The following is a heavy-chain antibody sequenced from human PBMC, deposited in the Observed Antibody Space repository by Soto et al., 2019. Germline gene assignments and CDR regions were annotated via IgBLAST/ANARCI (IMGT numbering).Heavy chain of an antibody. CDR1: GGTFSSYA. Sequence: SVKVSCKASGGTFSSYAISWVRQAPGQGLEWMGGIIPIFGTANYAQKFQGRVTITADESTSTAYMELSSLRSEDTAVYYCAHVTIFGVAAYGMDVWGQGTTVTVSS. CDR3: AHVTIFGVAAYGMDV. J-gene: IGHJ6*02. V-gene: IGHV1-69*13. CDR2: IIPIFGTA. D-gene: IGHD3-3*01.